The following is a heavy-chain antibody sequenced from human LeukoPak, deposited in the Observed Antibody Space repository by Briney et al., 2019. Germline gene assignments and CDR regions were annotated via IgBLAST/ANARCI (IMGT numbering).Heavy chain of an antibody. D-gene: IGHD1/OR15-1a*01. CDR3: AKVSWNKEKYYYMDV. CDR1: GFAFSGYG. CDR2: ISSDGSNK. V-gene: IGHV3-30*18. Sequence: GGSLRLSCAASGFAFSGYGMHWVRQAPGKGLEWVATISSDGSNKNYADSVKGRFTISRDNSKNTLYLQMNSLRAEDTAVYYCAKVSWNKEKYYYMDVWGKGTTVTVSS. J-gene: IGHJ6*03.